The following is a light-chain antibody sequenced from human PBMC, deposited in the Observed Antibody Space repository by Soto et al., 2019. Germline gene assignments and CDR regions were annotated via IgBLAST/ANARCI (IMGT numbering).Light chain of an antibody. J-gene: IGKJ1*01. Sequence: DIHMTQAPASLSASVGGIVTITCRASQGISTYLNWYQQKPGKAPKLLIYAASSLQSGVPSRFSGSGSETDFTLTISSLQPEDFATYSCQQSYSTTWTFGQGTKVDIK. CDR1: QGISTY. CDR2: AAS. V-gene: IGKV1-39*01. CDR3: QQSYSTTWT.